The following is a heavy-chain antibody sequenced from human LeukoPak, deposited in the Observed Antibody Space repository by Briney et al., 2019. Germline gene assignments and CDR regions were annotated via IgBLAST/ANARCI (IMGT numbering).Heavy chain of an antibody. D-gene: IGHD1-26*01. Sequence: GGSLRLSCAASGFTFTNAWMSWLRQAPGKGLEGLGLIKSKADGGTADNAAPVKDRFSISRDESRNTLYLQMNSLKTEDTALYYCVTGGHWYGDWGQGTLVTVSS. CDR2: IKSKADGGTA. J-gene: IGHJ4*02. CDR1: GFTFTNAW. V-gene: IGHV3-15*01. CDR3: VTGGHWYGD.